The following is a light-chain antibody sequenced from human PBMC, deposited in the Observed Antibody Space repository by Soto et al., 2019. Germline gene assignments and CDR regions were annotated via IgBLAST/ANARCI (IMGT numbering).Light chain of an antibody. CDR1: QTISSW. J-gene: IGKJ1*01. CDR3: QQSNTFWT. Sequence: DIQMTQSPSTLSASVGDRVTITCRASQTISSWLAWYQQKPGKAPKLLIYDVSTLGSGVPSRFSGSGSGTDFTLTISSLQPDDFATYYCQQSNTFWTFGQGTRWIS. CDR2: DVS. V-gene: IGKV1-5*01.